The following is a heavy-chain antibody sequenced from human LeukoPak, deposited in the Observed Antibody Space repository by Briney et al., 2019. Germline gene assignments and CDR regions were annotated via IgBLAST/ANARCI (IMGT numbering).Heavy chain of an antibody. Sequence: ETLSLTGAVYGGSFSRYYWSWIRQPPGKGLEWIGEINHSGSTNYNPSLKSRVTISVDTSKNQFSLKLSSVTAADTAVYYCARGRRLDPWGQGTLVTVSS. CDR3: ARGRRLDP. J-gene: IGHJ5*02. V-gene: IGHV4-34*01. CDR1: GGSFSRYY. CDR2: INHSGST.